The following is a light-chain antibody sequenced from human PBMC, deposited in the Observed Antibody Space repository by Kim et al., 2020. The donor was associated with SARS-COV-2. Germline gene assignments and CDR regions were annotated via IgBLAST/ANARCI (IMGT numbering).Light chain of an antibody. CDR3: MQGTRRPHT. CDR2: KVS. J-gene: IGKJ2*01. Sequence: DIVLTQSPNTLPVTLGQPASISCRSSQSLISSDGYTYLNWFHQRPGQSPRRLIYKVSKRDSGVPDRFSGDGSVADFTLKISRVEAEDVGIYYCMQGTRRPHTLGPGPKLVI. CDR1: QSLISSDGYTY. V-gene: IGKV2-30*01.